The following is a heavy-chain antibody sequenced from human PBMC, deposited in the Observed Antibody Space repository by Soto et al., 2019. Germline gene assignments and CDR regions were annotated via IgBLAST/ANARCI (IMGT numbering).Heavy chain of an antibody. CDR3: AKRGGYSSSWFEDY. J-gene: IGHJ4*02. D-gene: IGHD6-13*01. CDR2: ISGGGGGT. V-gene: IGHV3-23*01. CDR1: GFTFSSYA. Sequence: EVQLLESGGGLVQPGGSLRLSCAASGFTFSSYAMSWVRQAPGKGLECVSVISGGGGGTYYADSVKGRFTISGDNSKNTLYLQMNSLRAEDTAVYYCAKRGGYSSSWFEDYWGQGTLVTVSS.